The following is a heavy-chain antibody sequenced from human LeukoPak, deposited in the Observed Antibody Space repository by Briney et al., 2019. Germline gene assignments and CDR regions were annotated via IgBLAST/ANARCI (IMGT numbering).Heavy chain of an antibody. V-gene: IGHV1-69*05. J-gene: IGHJ5*02. CDR2: IIPIFGTP. D-gene: IGHD3-10*01. CDR3: ARAGLRGHYNWFDP. Sequence: ASVKVSCKASGGTFGSYAFTWVRQAPGQGLEWMGTIIPIFGTPNYAQEFQGRVTITTDESTSTAYMELSSLRSEDTAVYYCARAGLRGHYNWFDPWGQGTLVTVSS. CDR1: GGTFGSYA.